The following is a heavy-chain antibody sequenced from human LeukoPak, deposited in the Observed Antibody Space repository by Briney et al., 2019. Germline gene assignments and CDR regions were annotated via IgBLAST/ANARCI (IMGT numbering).Heavy chain of an antibody. CDR3: ARFYSTPHYYYDSSGYYHFDY. V-gene: IGHV3-7*01. CDR1: GFTFSSYW. Sequence: GGSLRLSCAASGFTFSSYWMSWVRQAPGKGLEWVADIKQDGSEKYYVDSVKGRFTISRDNAKNSLYLQMNSLRAEDTAVYYCARFYSTPHYYYDSSGYYHFDYWGQGTLVTVSS. CDR2: IKQDGSEK. D-gene: IGHD3-22*01. J-gene: IGHJ4*02.